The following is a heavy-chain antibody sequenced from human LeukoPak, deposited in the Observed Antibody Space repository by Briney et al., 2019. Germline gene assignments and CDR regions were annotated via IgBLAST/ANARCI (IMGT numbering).Heavy chain of an antibody. J-gene: IGHJ4*02. CDR3: ARDEVYGDRDFDY. D-gene: IGHD4-17*01. CDR1: GGTFSSYA. V-gene: IGHV1-69*04. Sequence: ASVKVSCKASGGTFSSYAISWVRQAPGQGLEWMGRIIPILGIANYAQKCQGRVTITADKSTSTAYMELSSLRSEDTAVHYCARDEVYGDRDFDYWGQGTLVTVSS. CDR2: IIPILGIA.